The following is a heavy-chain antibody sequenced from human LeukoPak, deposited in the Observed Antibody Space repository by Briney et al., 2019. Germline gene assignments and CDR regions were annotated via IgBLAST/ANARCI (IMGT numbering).Heavy chain of an antibody. CDR2: MNPNSGNT. Sequence: GASVKVSCKAFGYMFNRYGVSWVRQAPGQGLEWMGWMNPNSGNTGYAQRFQGRVTMTRNTSISTAYMELSSLRSEDTAVYYCAKGLGLRDYYYMDVWGKGTTVTISS. J-gene: IGHJ6*03. CDR1: GYMFNRYG. D-gene: IGHD3-3*01. V-gene: IGHV1-8*01. CDR3: AKGLGLRDYYYMDV.